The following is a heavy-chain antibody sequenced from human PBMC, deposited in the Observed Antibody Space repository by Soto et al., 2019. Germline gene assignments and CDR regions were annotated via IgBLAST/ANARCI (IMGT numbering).Heavy chain of an antibody. D-gene: IGHD6-19*01. CDR3: AREAVAGSGDNWYFDL. J-gene: IGHJ2*01. V-gene: IGHV1-69*01. CDR2: IIPIFGTA. Sequence: QVQLVQSGAEVKKPGSSVKVSCKASGGTFSSYATSWVRQAPGQGLEWMGGIIPIFGTANYAQKFQGRVTITADESTSTAYMELSSLRSEDTAVYYCAREAVAGSGDNWYFDLWGRGTLVTVSS. CDR1: GGTFSSYA.